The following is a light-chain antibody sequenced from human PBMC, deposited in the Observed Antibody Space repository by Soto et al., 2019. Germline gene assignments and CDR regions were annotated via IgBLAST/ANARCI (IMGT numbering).Light chain of an antibody. J-gene: IGKJ1*01. V-gene: IGKV3D-15*01. CDR1: QSVSSN. CDR2: CAS. CDR3: QQYSNSPPRT. Sequence: EIVMTQSPATLSVSPGERATLSCRASQSVSSNLAWLQQKPGQAPRLLMYCASSRATGGPDRFCGSGSGANFTPFTSRLEPEEFAVYYCQQYSNSPPRTFGQGTKVDIK.